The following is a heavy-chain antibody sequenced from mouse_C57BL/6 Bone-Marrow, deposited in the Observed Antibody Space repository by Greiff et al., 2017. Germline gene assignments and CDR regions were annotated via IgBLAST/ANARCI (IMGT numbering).Heavy chain of an antibody. J-gene: IGHJ3*01. CDR1: GFTFSDYY. V-gene: IGHV5-12*01. D-gene: IGHD2-2*01. CDR2: ISNGGGRT. Sequence: EVHLVESGGGLVQPGGSLKLSCAASGFTFSDYYMYWVRQTPEKRLEWVAYISNGGGRTYYPDTVKGRFTISRDNAKNTLYLQMSRLKSEDTAMYYCASPYGYAWFAYWGQGTLVTVSA. CDR3: ASPYGYAWFAY.